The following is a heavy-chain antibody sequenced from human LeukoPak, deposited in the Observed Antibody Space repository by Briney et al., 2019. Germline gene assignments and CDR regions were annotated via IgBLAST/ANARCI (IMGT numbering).Heavy chain of an antibody. Sequence: SETLSLTCTVSGGSISSSSYYWGWIRQPPGMGLEWIGSIYYSGSTYYNPSLKSRVSISVDTSKNQFSLKLSSVTAADTAVYYCARGGGSTLDPWGQGTLVTVSS. J-gene: IGHJ5*02. CDR1: GGSISSSSYY. V-gene: IGHV4-39*07. D-gene: IGHD3-10*01. CDR3: ARGGGSTLDP. CDR2: IYYSGST.